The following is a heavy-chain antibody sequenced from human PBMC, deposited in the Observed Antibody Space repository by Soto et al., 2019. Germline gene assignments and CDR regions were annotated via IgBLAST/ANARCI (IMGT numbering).Heavy chain of an antibody. CDR2: INTNTGNP. CDR3: AREMYYDFWSGYRYYYYGVDV. Sequence: ASVKVSCKASGYTFTSYAMNWVRQAPGQGLEWMGWINTNTGNPTYAQGFTGRFVFSLDTSVSTAYLQICSLKAEDTAVYYCAREMYYDFWSGYRYYYYGVDVWGQGTTVTVSS. CDR1: GYTFTSYA. D-gene: IGHD3-3*01. V-gene: IGHV7-4-1*01. J-gene: IGHJ6*02.